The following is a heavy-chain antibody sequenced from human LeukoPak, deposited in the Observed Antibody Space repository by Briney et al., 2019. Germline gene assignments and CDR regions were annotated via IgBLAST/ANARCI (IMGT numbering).Heavy chain of an antibody. CDR2: IYYSGST. CDR1: GGSISSSSYY. Sequence: SETLSLTCTDSGGSISSSSYYWGWIRQPPGKGLEWIGSIYYSGSTYYNPSLKSRVTISVDTSKNQSSLKLSSVAAADTAVYYCASFGGLSWYFDYWGQGTLVTVSS. J-gene: IGHJ4*02. V-gene: IGHV4-39*01. D-gene: IGHD2-15*01. CDR3: ASFGGLSWYFDY.